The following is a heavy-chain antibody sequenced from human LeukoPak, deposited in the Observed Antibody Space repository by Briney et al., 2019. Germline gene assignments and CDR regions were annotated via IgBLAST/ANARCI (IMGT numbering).Heavy chain of an antibody. V-gene: IGHV4-34*01. CDR1: GGSFSGYY. CDR3: ARDPYSGSYGDSYYYYMDV. D-gene: IGHD1-26*01. CDR2: INHSGST. Sequence: SETLSLTCAVYGGSFSGYYWSWIRQPPGKGLEWIGEINHSGSTNYNPSLKSRVTISVDTSKNQFSLKLSSVTAADTAIYYCARDPYSGSYGDSYYYYMDVWGKGTTVTISS. J-gene: IGHJ6*03.